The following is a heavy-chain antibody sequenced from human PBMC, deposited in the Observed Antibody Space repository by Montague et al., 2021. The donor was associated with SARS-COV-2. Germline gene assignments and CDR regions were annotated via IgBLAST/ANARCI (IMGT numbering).Heavy chain of an antibody. CDR1: SGSLSNYY. D-gene: IGHD2/OR15-2a*01. V-gene: IGHV4-4*09. J-gene: IGHJ4*02. Sequence: SETLSLTCTVSSGSLSNYYWSWIRQSPDKELEWIGYMYETGNMIYNPSLRSRVSISADTSKSQFSLRLTSVTAADSARYYCARNMAYWGQGVLVTV. CDR2: MYETGNM. CDR3: ARNMAY.